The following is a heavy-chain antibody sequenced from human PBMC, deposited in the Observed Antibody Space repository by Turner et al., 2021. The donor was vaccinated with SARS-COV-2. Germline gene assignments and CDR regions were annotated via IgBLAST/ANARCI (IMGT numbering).Heavy chain of an antibody. CDR3: ARWDNYYDSSGYYPDAFDI. D-gene: IGHD3-22*01. J-gene: IGHJ3*02. Sequence: EVQLVESVGGLVTPGGSLRLSCAASGFPFSSYSMNWVRQAPGKGMEWVSYISSSSSYIYYADSVKGRFTSSRDNAKNSLYLQMNSLRAEDKAVYYCARWDNYYDSSGYYPDAFDIWGQGTMVTVSS. CDR1: GFPFSSYS. CDR2: ISSSSSYI. V-gene: IGHV3-21*01.